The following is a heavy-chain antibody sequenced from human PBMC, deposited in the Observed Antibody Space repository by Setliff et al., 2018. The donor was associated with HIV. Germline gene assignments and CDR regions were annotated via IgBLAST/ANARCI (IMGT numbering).Heavy chain of an antibody. J-gene: IGHJ6*03. D-gene: IGHD5-12*01. CDR3: TRDRSDYAVYYYYMDV. CDR2: IRSKAYGGTT. V-gene: IGHV3-49*04. CDR1: GFTFGDYA. Sequence: LRLSCTASGFTFGDYAMSWVRQAPGKGLEWVGFIRSKAYGGTTEYAASVKGRFTISRDDSKSIAYLQMNSLKTEDTAVYYCTRDRSDYAVYYYYMDVWGKGTTVTVSS.